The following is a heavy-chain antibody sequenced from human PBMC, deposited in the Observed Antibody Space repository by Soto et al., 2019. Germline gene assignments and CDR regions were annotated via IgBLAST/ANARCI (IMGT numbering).Heavy chain of an antibody. Sequence: QVQLVQSGAEVKKPGASVKVSCKASGYTFTSYGISWVRQAPGQGLEWMGWISAYNGNTNYAQKLQGRVTMTTDTSXITAYMELRSLRSADTAVYYCAIETIDYGGNPRLDYWGQGTLVTVSS. CDR2: ISAYNGNT. D-gene: IGHD4-17*01. J-gene: IGHJ4*02. CDR3: AIETIDYGGNPRLDY. CDR1: GYTFTSYG. V-gene: IGHV1-18*01.